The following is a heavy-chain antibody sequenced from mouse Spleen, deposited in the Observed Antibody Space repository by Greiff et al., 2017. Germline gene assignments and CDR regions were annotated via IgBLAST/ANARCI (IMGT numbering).Heavy chain of an antibody. Sequence: VQLQQSGPVLVKPGASVKMSCKASGYTFTDYYMNWVKQSHGKSLEWIGVINPYNGGTSYNQKFKGKATLTVDKSSSTAYMELNSLTSEDSAVYYCARSVVANAMDYWGQGTSVTVSS. J-gene: IGHJ4*01. CDR2: INPYNGGT. CDR1: GYTFTDYY. V-gene: IGHV1-19*01. D-gene: IGHD1-1*01. CDR3: ARSVVANAMDY.